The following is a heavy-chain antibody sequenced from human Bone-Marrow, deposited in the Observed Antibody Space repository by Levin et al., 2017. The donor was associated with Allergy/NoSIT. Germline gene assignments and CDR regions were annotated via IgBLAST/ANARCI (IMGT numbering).Heavy chain of an antibody. CDR1: GGSFSDYY. J-gene: IGHJ4*02. D-gene: IGHD5-12*01. V-gene: IGHV4-34*01. CDR2: INHSEKT. Sequence: SQTLSLTCAVYGGSFSDYYWSWIRQPPGKGLEWIGEINHSEKTNYNPSLKGRVIISVDTSKNQFSLKLNSVTAADTAMYYCASPPTVSGYGYYFEYWGQGTLVTVSS. CDR3: ASPPTVSGYGYYFEY.